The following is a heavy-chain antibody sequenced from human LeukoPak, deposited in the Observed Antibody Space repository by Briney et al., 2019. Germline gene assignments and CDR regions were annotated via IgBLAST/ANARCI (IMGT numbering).Heavy chain of an antibody. CDR2: MNPNSGNT. D-gene: IGHD2-2*01. Sequence: ASVKVSCKASGYTFTSYDINWVRQATGQGLEWMGWMNPNSGNTGYAQKFQGRVTMTRNTSISTAYMELSSLRSEDTAVYYCARTCSSTSCYLLYYYYGMDVWGQGTTVTVSS. CDR1: GYTFTSYD. V-gene: IGHV1-8*01. J-gene: IGHJ6*02. CDR3: ARTCSSTSCYLLYYYYGMDV.